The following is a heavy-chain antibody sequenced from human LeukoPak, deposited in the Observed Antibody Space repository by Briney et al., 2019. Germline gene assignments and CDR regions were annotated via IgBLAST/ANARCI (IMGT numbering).Heavy chain of an antibody. CDR2: IYYSGST. J-gene: IGHJ4*02. V-gene: IGHV4-38-2*02. CDR3: ARVKEEGSLPIDY. D-gene: IGHD3-10*01. CDR1: GYSISNGYY. Sequence: SETLSLTCTVSGYSISNGYYWGWIRQPPGKGLEWIGSIYYSGSTYYNPSLKSRVTISVDTSKNQFSLKLSSVTAADAAVYYCARVKEEGSLPIDYWGQGTLVTVSS.